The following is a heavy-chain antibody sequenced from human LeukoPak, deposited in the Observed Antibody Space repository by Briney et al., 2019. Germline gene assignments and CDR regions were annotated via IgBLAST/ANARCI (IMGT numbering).Heavy chain of an antibody. CDR3: ARLGGRDYTY. J-gene: IGHJ4*02. Sequence: GGSLRLSCVASGFAFSSYWMSWVRQAPGKGLEWVANIKQDGGEKYYVDSVKGRFTISRDNAKNSLFLQMNSLRVEDTAGYYCARLGGRDYTYWGQGTLVTVS. V-gene: IGHV3-7*01. D-gene: IGHD1-26*01. CDR1: GFAFSSYW. CDR2: IKQDGGEK.